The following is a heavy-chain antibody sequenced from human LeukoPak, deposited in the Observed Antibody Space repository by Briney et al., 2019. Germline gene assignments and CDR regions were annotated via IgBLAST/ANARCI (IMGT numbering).Heavy chain of an antibody. J-gene: IGHJ4*02. V-gene: IGHV3-23*01. D-gene: IGHD2-8*02. CDR1: GFTFSSYA. Sequence: GGSLRLSCAASGFTFSSYAMSWVRQAPGKGLEWVSAISGSGGSTYYADSVKGRFTISRDNSKSTLYLQMNSLRAEDTAVYYCAKAPYLVVVTIDYYFDYWGQGTLVTVSS. CDR2: ISGSGGST. CDR3: AKAPYLVVVTIDYYFDY.